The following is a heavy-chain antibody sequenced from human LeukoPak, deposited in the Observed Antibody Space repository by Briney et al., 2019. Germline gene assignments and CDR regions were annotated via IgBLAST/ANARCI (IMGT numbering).Heavy chain of an antibody. CDR1: DDSFSSHY. J-gene: IGHJ3*02. D-gene: IGHD4-17*01. Sequence: SETLSLTCAVSDDSFSSHYWSWIRQPPGKGLEWIGYISYIGSTNYNPSLKSRVTISIDTSRNQFSLRLSSVTAADTAVYYCARDLVTVTKGFDIWGQGTMVSVSS. V-gene: IGHV4-59*11. CDR3: ARDLVTVTKGFDI. CDR2: ISYIGST.